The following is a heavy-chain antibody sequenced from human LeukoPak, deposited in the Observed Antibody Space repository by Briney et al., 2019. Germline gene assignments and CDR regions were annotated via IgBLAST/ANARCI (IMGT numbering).Heavy chain of an antibody. CDR3: AREEWLDEYYYYYYMDV. V-gene: IGHV4-39*07. D-gene: IGHD6-19*01. J-gene: IGHJ6*03. CDR1: GGSISTSNYY. CDR2: IFYSGST. Sequence: SETLSLTCTVSGGSISTSNYYWGWIRQPPGKGLEWIGNIFYSGSTYYSPSLKSRVTISLDTSKNQFSLQLNSVTPEDTAVYYCAREEWLDEYYYYYYMDVWGKGTTVTVSS.